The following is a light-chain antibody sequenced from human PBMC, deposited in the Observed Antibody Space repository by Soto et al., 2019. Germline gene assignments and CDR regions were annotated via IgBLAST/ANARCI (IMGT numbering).Light chain of an antibody. CDR2: GAS. Sequence: EIVLTQSPGTLSLSPGESAALSCRASQSVDRNYLAWFQQKPGQAPRLLIYGASSRATGIAPRFSGSGSGTEFVLTICELEPEDFAVYFCHQFASSPRTFGQGTKVENK. V-gene: IGKV3-20*01. CDR3: HQFASSPRT. CDR1: QSVDRNY. J-gene: IGKJ1*01.